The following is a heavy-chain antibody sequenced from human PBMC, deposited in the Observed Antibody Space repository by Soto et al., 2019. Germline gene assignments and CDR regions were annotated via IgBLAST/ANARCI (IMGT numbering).Heavy chain of an antibody. CDR3: AKDTGYSGYGLFDY. V-gene: IGHV3-9*01. CDR1: GFTFDDYA. D-gene: IGHD5-12*01. CDR2: ISWNSGSI. J-gene: IGHJ4*02. Sequence: ESGGGLVQPGRSLRLSCAASGFTFDDYAMHWVRQAPGKGLEWVSGISWNSGSIGYADSVKGRFTISRDNAKNSLYLQMNILRAEDTALYYCAKDTGYSGYGLFDYWGQGTLVTVSS.